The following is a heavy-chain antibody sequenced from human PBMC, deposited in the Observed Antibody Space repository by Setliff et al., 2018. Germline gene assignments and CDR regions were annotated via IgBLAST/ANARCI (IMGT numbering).Heavy chain of an antibody. CDR3: ARGIIAYASWAPNKHAYYYYMDV. Sequence: GASVKVSCKASGYTLTTYYMHGARQAPGQGLEWMGLINPSGESTVYAEKFQGRVSMTRDTSTSTVYMDLESLKSGDTAIYYCARGIIAYASWAPNKHAYYYYMDVWGNGTTVTVSS. CDR2: INPSGEST. D-gene: IGHD2-2*01. CDR1: GYTLTTYY. J-gene: IGHJ6*03. V-gene: IGHV1-46*01.